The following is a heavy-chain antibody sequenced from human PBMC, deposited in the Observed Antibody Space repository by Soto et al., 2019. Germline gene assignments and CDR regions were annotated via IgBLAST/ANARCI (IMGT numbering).Heavy chain of an antibody. V-gene: IGHV4-4*07. J-gene: IGHJ5*02. D-gene: IGHD1-26*01. CDR3: VRDGTKNLRDRFEP. CDR2: IYATGDT. Sequence: SETLSLTCNVSGASLSRYYWSWIRQPPGKGLEWIGRIYATGDTDYNPSLKSRISMSVDMSKKQFSLALRSVTAADTAIYYCVRDGTKNLRDRFEPWGRGILVTVSS. CDR1: GASLSRYY.